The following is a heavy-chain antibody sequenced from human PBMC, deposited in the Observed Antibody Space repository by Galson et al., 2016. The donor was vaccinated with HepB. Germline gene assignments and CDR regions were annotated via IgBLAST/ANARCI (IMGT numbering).Heavy chain of an antibody. J-gene: IGHJ6*02. CDR2: ISWNSGSI. V-gene: IGHV3-9*01. D-gene: IGHD3-16*02. Sequence: SLRLSCAASGFTFDDYAMHWVRQAPGKGLEWVSGISWNSGSIGYADSVKGRFTISRDNAKNSLYLQMNSLRGEDTAVYYCARPRSAIRSPLHAMDVWGQGTTDTVSS. CDR1: GFTFDDYA. CDR3: ARPRSAIRSPLHAMDV.